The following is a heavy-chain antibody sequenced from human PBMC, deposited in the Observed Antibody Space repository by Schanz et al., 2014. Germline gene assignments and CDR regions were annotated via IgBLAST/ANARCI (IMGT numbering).Heavy chain of an antibody. V-gene: IGHV3-23*01. CDR3: AKAAGWPVYQFDP. Sequence: EVHLLDSGGGLVQPGGSLRLSCAASGFTFSSYAMSWVRQAPGKGLEWVSALSEGGGGTDYADSVRGRFTISSDNSKNSLYMQRSSLQDEDTAVCDCAKAAGWPVYQFDPWGQGTLVTVSS. D-gene: IGHD6-19*01. CDR1: GFTFSSYA. J-gene: IGHJ5*02. CDR2: LSEGGGGT.